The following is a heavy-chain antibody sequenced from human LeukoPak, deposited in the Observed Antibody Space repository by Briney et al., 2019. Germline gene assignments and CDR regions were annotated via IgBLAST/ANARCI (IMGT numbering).Heavy chain of an antibody. V-gene: IGHV3-30*02. CDR2: IWYDGSNK. Sequence: GGSLRLSCAASVFTFSSYGMHWVGQAPGKGRAWVAVIWYDGSNKYYADSVKGRFTISRDNSKNTLHLQMNSLRAADTAVYYCANSYGDDYFDYWGQGSLVTVSS. J-gene: IGHJ4*02. CDR1: VFTFSSYG. CDR3: ANSYGDDYFDY. D-gene: IGHD4-17*01.